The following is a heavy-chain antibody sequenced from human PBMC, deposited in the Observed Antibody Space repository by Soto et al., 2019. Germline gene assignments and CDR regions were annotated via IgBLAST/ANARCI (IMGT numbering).Heavy chain of an antibody. CDR2: IWYDGSKK. J-gene: IGHJ4*02. Sequence: QVQLVESGGGVVQPGRSLRLSCAASGFTFSSYGMHWVRQAPGKGLEWVAVIWYDGSKKYYADFVKGRFAISRDNSKNTLYLQMNSPRADDTAVYYCASRSPALDYWGQGTLVTVSS. CDR1: GFTFSSYG. D-gene: IGHD2-2*01. V-gene: IGHV3-33*01. CDR3: ASRSPALDY.